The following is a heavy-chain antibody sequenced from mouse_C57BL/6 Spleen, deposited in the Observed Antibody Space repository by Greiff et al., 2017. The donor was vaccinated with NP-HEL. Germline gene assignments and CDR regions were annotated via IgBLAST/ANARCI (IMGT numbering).Heavy chain of an antibody. CDR1: GFNITDDY. V-gene: IGHV14-4*01. J-gene: IGHJ2*01. CDR3: TTSYYFGY. CDR2: IDPENGDT. Sequence: VQLQQSGAELVRPGASVKLSCTASGFNITDDYMHWVKQRPEQGLEWIGWIDPENGDTEYASKFQGKATITADTSSNTAYLQLSSLTSEDTAVYYCTTSYYFGYWGQGTTLTVSS.